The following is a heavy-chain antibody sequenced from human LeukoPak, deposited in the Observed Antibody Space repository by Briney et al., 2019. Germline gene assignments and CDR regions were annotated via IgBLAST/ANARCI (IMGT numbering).Heavy chain of an antibody. CDR3: ARGAEDYVWGSYPNWFDP. D-gene: IGHD3-16*01. J-gene: IGHJ5*02. Sequence: SETLSLTCAVYGGSFSGYYWNWIRQPPGKGLEWIGEISHRGSTNYNPSLKSRVTISVDTSRSQFSLKLSSVTAADTAVYYCARGAEDYVWGSYPNWFDPRGKGTLVTVSS. CDR2: ISHRGST. CDR1: GGSFSGYY. V-gene: IGHV4-34*01.